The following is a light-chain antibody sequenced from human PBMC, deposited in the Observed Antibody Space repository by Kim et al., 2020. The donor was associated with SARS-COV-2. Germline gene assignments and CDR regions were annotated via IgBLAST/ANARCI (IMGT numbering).Light chain of an antibody. Sequence: SVSVRDTVTISWRATQGISSHLALFQQRPGKASKSLLYGASSLQSGVPSKFSGSGSGTDFTLTISSLQPDDFATYYCQQYSRYPVTFGQGTKLEI. CDR1: QGISSH. V-gene: IGKV1-16*02. J-gene: IGKJ2*01. CDR2: GAS. CDR3: QQYSRYPVT.